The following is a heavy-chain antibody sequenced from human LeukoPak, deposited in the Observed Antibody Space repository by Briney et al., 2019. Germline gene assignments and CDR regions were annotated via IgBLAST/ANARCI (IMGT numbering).Heavy chain of an antibody. CDR2: ISYSGTT. CDR1: GGSISSYY. D-gene: IGHD2-2*01. J-gene: IGHJ4*02. V-gene: IGHV4-59*08. Sequence: SETLSLTCTVSGGSISSYYWSWIRQPPGKGLEWIGYISYSGTTDYNPSLKSRVTISVDTSKNQFSLKLSSVTAADTAVYYCARHSWRYCSSTSCYGPSSSPYFDYWGQGTLVTVSS. CDR3: ARHSWRYCSSTSCYGPSSSPYFDY.